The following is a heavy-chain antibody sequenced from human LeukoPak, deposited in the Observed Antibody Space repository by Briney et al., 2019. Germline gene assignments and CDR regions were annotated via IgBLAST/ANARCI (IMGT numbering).Heavy chain of an antibody. Sequence: PGGSLRLSCAASGLSISDYEMNWVRQAPGKGLEWVSSIASSSSTILYADSLKGRFTISRDNAKNSLYLQMNSLRDEDTAVYYCARDREFRTTVVTPYYYYAMDVWGQGTTVTVSS. D-gene: IGHD4-23*01. CDR3: ARDREFRTTVVTPYYYYAMDV. J-gene: IGHJ6*02. V-gene: IGHV3-48*02. CDR1: GLSISDYE. CDR2: IASSSSTI.